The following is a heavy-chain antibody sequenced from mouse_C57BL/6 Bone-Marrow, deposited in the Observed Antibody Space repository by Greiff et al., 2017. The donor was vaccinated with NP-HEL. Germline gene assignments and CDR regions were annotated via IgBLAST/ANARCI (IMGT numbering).Heavy chain of an antibody. J-gene: IGHJ4*01. CDR2: IDPENGDT. V-gene: IGHV14-4*01. D-gene: IGHD2-2*01. Sequence: VQLQQSGAELVRPGASVKLSCTASGFNIKDDYMHWVKQRPEQGLEWIGWIDPENGDTEYASKFQGKATRTADTSSNTAYLQLSSLTSEDTAVYYCTRRVTTGAMDYWGQGTSVTVSS. CDR3: TRRVTTGAMDY. CDR1: GFNIKDDY.